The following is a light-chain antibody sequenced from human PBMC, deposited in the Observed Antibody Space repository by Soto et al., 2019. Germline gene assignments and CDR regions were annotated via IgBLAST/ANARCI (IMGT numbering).Light chain of an antibody. CDR3: QQSYSTPPT. CDR2: GAS. V-gene: IGKV3-20*01. J-gene: IGKJ1*01. CDR1: QNVSSNL. Sequence: TVLTESPGTLPLSPGERATLSCRASQNVSSNLLVWYQQPPGQAPRVXIYGASTRATGIPARFSGSGSGTDFTLTISSLKPEDFETYYCQQSYSTPPTFGQGTKVDIK.